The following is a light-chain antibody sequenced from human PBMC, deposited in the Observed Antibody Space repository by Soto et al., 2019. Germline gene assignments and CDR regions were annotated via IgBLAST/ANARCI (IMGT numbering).Light chain of an antibody. CDR3: QQYATSPRT. CDR2: GAS. J-gene: IGKJ4*01. CDR1: QSVTSNH. Sequence: EIVLTQSPGTLSLSPGERATLSCKSSQSVTSNHLVWYQQMPGQAPRLLIGGASRRATGVPDRFTGSGSGTDFYLTIDRLEPEDAAMYYCQQYATSPRTFGGGTKVDTK. V-gene: IGKV3-20*01.